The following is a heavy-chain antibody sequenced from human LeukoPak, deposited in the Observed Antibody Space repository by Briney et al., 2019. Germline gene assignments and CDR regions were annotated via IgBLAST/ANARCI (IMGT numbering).Heavy chain of an antibody. J-gene: IGHJ4*02. CDR3: AKDALAGYNVNDY. V-gene: IGHV3-23*01. Sequence: PGGSLRLSCAASGFTFSSYSMNWVRQAPGKGLEWVSAISGSGGSTYYADSVKGRFTISRDNSKNTLYLQMNSLRAEDTAVYYCAKDALAGYNVNDYWGQGTLVTVSS. D-gene: IGHD5-24*01. CDR2: ISGSGGST. CDR1: GFTFSSYS.